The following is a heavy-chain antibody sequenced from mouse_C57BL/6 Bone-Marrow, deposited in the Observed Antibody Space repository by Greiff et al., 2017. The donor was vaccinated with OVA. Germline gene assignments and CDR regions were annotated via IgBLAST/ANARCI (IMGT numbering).Heavy chain of an antibody. CDR3: AREALWDYGSRPGAMDY. Sequence: EVQLQQSGPELVKPGASVKISCKASGYSFTGYYMNWVKQSPEKSLEWIGEINPSTGGTTYNQKFKAKATLTVDKSSSTAYMQLKSLTSEDSAVYYCAREALWDYGSRPGAMDYWGQGTSVTVSS. CDR2: INPSTGGT. J-gene: IGHJ4*01. CDR1: GYSFTGYY. D-gene: IGHD1-1*01. V-gene: IGHV1-42*01.